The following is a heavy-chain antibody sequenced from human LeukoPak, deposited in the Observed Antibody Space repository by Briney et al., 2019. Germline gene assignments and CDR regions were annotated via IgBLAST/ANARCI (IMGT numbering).Heavy chain of an antibody. D-gene: IGHD2-2*01. J-gene: IGHJ4*02. Sequence: SETLSLTCTVSGYSISSGNYWDWIRQPPGKGLEWIGSIYHSGSTYYNPSLKSRVTISVDTSKNQFSLKLSSVTAADTAVYYCAKRYCSSTTCYDDRGAFDCWGQGTLVTVSS. CDR3: AKRYCSSTTCYDDRGAFDC. CDR2: IYHSGST. V-gene: IGHV4-38-2*02. CDR1: GYSISSGNY.